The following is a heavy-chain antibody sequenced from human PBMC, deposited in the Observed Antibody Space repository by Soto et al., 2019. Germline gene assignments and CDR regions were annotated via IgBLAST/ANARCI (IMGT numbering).Heavy chain of an antibody. D-gene: IGHD3-10*01. CDR3: AKEDTGQAWRGFVTVED. J-gene: IGHJ4*02. CDR2: ITTSGDT. CDR1: GFTFSSYA. Sequence: EVQLLESGGGLVQPGGALRLSCVGSGFTFSSYAMSWVRQAPGKGLEWVSAITTSGDTHYADSVRGRFTISRDNSKTTGYLQMNGLSAEDTAVYYCAKEDTGQAWRGFVTVEDWGQGTLVTVSS. V-gene: IGHV3-23*01.